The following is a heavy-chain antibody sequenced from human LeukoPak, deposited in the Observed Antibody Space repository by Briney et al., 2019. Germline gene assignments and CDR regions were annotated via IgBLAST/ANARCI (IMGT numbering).Heavy chain of an antibody. CDR1: GYTFTSYD. J-gene: IGHJ4*02. V-gene: IGHV1-8*01. CDR3: ARGLRYYGSGSPFGY. D-gene: IGHD3-10*01. CDR2: MNPNSGNT. Sequence: ASVKVSCKASGYTFTSYDINWVRQATGQGLEWMGWMNPNSGNTGYAQKFQGRVTMTRSTSISTAYMELSSLRSEDTAVYYCARGLRYYGSGSPFGYWGQGTLVTVSS.